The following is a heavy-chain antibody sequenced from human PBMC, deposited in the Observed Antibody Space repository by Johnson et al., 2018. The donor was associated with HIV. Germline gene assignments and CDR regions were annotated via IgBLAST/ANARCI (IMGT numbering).Heavy chain of an antibody. J-gene: IGHJ3*02. Sequence: MQLVESGGGVVRPGGSLRLSCVASGFRFDDYGMSWVRQAPGKGLEWVSGIDWNGGRQGYVDSVKGRFTIPRDNAKNSLYLQMNRLKSDDTAVYYCTRDAVVVTPPTDPTDAFDIWGQGTMVTVSS. V-gene: IGHV3-20*04. D-gene: IGHD2-21*02. CDR3: TRDAVVVTPPTDPTDAFDI. CDR1: GFRFDDYG. CDR2: IDWNGGRQ.